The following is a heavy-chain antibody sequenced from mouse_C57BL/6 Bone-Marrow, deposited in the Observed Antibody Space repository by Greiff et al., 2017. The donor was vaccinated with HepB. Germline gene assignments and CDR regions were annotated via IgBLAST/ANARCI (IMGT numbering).Heavy chain of an antibody. CDR3: ARDTTVVATDY. J-gene: IGHJ2*01. D-gene: IGHD1-1*01. CDR2: IYPGSGST. CDR1: GYTFTSYW. Sequence: VQLQQSGAELVKPGASVKMSCKASGYTFTSYWITWVKQRPGQGLEWIGDIYPGSGSTNYNEKFKSKATLTVDTSSRTAYMQLSSLTSEDSAVYYCARDTTVVATDYWGQGTTLTVSS. V-gene: IGHV1-55*01.